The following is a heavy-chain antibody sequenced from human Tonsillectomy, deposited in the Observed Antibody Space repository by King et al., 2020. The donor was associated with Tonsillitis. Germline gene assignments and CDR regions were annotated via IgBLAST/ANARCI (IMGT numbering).Heavy chain of an antibody. CDR1: GFTFSSYA. J-gene: IGHJ4*02. CDR2: ISVSGGSK. Sequence: VQLVESGGGLVPPGGSLRLSCAASGFTFSSYAMSWVRQAPGKGLEWVSGISVSGGSKFYADSVKGRFTVSRDNSKNTLYLQMNSLRAEETAIYYCAKDRGSSGYSFDYWGQGTLVTVPS. CDR3: AKDRGSSGYSFDY. V-gene: IGHV3-23*04. D-gene: IGHD3-22*01.